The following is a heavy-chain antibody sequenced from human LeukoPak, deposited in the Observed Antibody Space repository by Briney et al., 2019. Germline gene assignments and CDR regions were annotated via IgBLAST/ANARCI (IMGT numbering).Heavy chain of an antibody. CDR2: ISGSGGST. D-gene: IGHD3-16*01. V-gene: IGHV3-23*01. CDR3: AKSRPGGGDTIDYFDY. J-gene: IGHJ4*02. Sequence: GGSLRLSCAASGFTFSDYYMSWVRQAPGKGLEWVSAISGSGGSTYYADSVKGRFTISRDNSKNTLYLQMNSLRAEDTAVYYCAKSRPGGGDTIDYFDYWGQGTLVTVSS. CDR1: GFTFSDYY.